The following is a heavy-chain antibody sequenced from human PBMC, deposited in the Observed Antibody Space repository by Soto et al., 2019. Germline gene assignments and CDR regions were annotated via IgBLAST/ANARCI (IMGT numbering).Heavy chain of an antibody. CDR1: VFTFSSCS. V-gene: IGHV3-64*01. D-gene: IGHD5-12*01. CDR2: ISSNGGST. Sequence: EVQLVESGGGLVQPGGSLRLSCAASVFTFSSCSMHCVRQATGGGLEYVSYISSNGGSTYYANSVKGRFTISRDNSKNTLYLEMGSLRAEDMAVYYCARRGYSGYEIDYWGQGTLVTVSS. CDR3: ARRGYSGYEIDY. J-gene: IGHJ4*02.